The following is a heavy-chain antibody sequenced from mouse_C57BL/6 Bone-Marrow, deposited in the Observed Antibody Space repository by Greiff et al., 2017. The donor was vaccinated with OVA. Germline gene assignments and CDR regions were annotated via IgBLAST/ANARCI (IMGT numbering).Heavy chain of an antibody. CDR1: GFSLTSYA. Sequence: VQLQQSGPGLVAPSQSLSITCTVSGFSLTSYAISWVRQPPGKGLEWLGVIWTGGGTNYNSALKSRLSISKDNSKSQVFLKMNSLQTDDTARYYCAIYSNPYYYAMDYWGQGTSVTVSS. CDR3: AIYSNPYYYAMDY. CDR2: IWTGGGT. V-gene: IGHV2-9-1*01. J-gene: IGHJ4*01. D-gene: IGHD2-5*01.